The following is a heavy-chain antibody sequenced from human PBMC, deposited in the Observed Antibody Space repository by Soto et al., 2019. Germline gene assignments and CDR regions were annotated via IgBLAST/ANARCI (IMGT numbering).Heavy chain of an antibody. V-gene: IGHV3-66*01. CDR3: ARSRTGTTYGGMDV. CDR2: IHSGGDT. D-gene: IGHD1-7*01. J-gene: IGHJ6*02. CDR1: GFAVSSNY. Sequence: EVQLVESGGDLVQPGGSLRLSCAASGFAVSSNYMTWVRQAPGKGLEWVSVIHSGGDTHYADSVRGRFTISRDNSKNRLYPQMDSLRAEGRAVYYCARSRTGTTYGGMDVWGQGTTVTVS.